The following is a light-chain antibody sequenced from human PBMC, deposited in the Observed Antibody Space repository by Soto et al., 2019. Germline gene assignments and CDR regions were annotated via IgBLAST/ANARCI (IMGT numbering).Light chain of an antibody. Sequence: EIVMTQSPATLSVSPGERATLSCRASQSISSDLAWYQQKPGQAPRLLIYGASTRAAGIPARFSGSGSGTEFTLTISSLQSEDFAVYYCQQYTYWPLYTFGQGTKLEIK. J-gene: IGKJ2*01. V-gene: IGKV3-15*01. CDR2: GAS. CDR3: QQYTYWPLYT. CDR1: QSISSD.